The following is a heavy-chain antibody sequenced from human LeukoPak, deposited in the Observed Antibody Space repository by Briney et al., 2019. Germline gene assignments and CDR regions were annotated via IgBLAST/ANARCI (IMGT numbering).Heavy chain of an antibody. CDR2: IYYSGST. J-gene: IGHJ4*02. D-gene: IGHD5-18*01. CDR1: GGSISSYY. Sequence: PSETLSLTCTVSGGSISSYYWSWIRQPPGKGLEWIGYIYYSGSTNYNLSLKSRVTVSVDTSKNQFSLKLSSVTAADTAVYYCARFLHTALVYWGQGTLVTVSS. V-gene: IGHV4-59*08. CDR3: ARFLHTALVY.